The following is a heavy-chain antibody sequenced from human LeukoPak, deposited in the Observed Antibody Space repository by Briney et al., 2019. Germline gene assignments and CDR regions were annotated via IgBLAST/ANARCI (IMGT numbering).Heavy chain of an antibody. CDR2: ISGSGGST. J-gene: IGHJ4*02. V-gene: IGHV3-23*01. CDR3: AKDRGGRSGSYYNPNDY. Sequence: GGSLRLSCAASGFTFSSYAMSWVRQAPGKGLEWVSAISGSGGSTYYADSVKGRFTISRDNSKNTLYLQMNSLRAEDTAVYYCAKDRGGRSGSYYNPNDYWGQGTLVTVSS. D-gene: IGHD3-10*01. CDR1: GFTFSSYA.